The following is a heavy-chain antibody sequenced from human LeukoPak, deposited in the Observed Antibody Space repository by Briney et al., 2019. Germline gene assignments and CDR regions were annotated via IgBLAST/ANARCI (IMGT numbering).Heavy chain of an antibody. CDR2: IGASSSPI. V-gene: IGHV3-48*04. CDR3: ARDLGGSGYEIDY. Sequence: GGSLRLSCAASGFTSRTYSMNWVRQAPGKGLEWVSYIGASSSPIYYADSLKGRFTISRDNAKNSLYLQMSSLRAEDTAGYYCARDLGGSGYEIDYWGQGTLVTVSS. J-gene: IGHJ4*02. D-gene: IGHD5-12*01. CDR1: GFTSRTYS.